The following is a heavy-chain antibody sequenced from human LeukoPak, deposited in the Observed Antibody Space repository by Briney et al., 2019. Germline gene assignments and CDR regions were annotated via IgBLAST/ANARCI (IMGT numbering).Heavy chain of an antibody. CDR2: INSDGSST. D-gene: IGHD2-15*01. V-gene: IGHV3-74*01. CDR3: ARDPRDIVVVGEYYYYYYGMDV. J-gene: IGHJ6*02. CDR1: GFTFSSYW. Sequence: GGSLRLSCAASGFTFSSYWMHWVRQAPGKGLVWVSRINSDGSSTSYADSVKGRFTISRDNAKNSLYLQMNSLRAEDTAVYYCARDPRDIVVVGEYYYYYYGMDVWGQGTTVTVSS.